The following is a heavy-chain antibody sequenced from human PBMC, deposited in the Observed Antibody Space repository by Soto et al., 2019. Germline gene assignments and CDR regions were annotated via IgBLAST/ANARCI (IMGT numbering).Heavy chain of an antibody. Sequence: GASVKVSCKASGGTFSSYTISWVRQAPGQGLEWMGRIIPILGIANYAQKFQGRVTITADKSTSTAYMELSSLRSEDTAVYYCAREDPRGYSSGYYYYYMDVWGKGTTVTVSS. D-gene: IGHD5-18*01. V-gene: IGHV1-69*04. J-gene: IGHJ6*03. CDR3: AREDPRGYSSGYYYYYMDV. CDR2: IIPILGIA. CDR1: GGTFSSYT.